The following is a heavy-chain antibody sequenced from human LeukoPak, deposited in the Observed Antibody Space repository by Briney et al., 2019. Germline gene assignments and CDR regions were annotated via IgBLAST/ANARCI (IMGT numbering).Heavy chain of an antibody. CDR2: IYYSGST. CDR1: GGSISSYY. J-gene: IGHJ3*02. CDR3: ARDQQWSGAFDI. D-gene: IGHD2-15*01. Sequence: SETLSLTCTVSGGSISSYYWSWIRQPPGKGLEWIGYIYYSGSTNYNPSLKSRVTISVDTSKNQFSLKLSSVTAADTAVYYCARDQQWSGAFDIWGQGTMVTVSS. V-gene: IGHV4-59*01.